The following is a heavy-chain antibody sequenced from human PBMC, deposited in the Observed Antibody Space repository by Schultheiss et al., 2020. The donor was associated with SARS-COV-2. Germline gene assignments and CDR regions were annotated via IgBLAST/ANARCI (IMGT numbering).Heavy chain of an antibody. Sequence: SETLSLTCAVYGGSFSGYYWSWIRQPPGKGLEWIGEINHSGSTNYNPSLKSRVTISVDTSKNQFSLKLSSVTAEDTAVYYCARGSPTESYYYDSSGVHAFDIWGQGTMVTVSS. CDR2: INHSGST. J-gene: IGHJ3*02. CDR3: ARGSPTESYYYDSSGVHAFDI. V-gene: IGHV4-34*01. D-gene: IGHD3-22*01. CDR1: GGSFSGYY.